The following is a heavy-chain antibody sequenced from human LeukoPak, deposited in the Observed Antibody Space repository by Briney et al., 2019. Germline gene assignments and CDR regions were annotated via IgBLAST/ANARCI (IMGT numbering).Heavy chain of an antibody. Sequence: GGSLRLSCAASGLTFNSYGMHWVRQTPGKGLEWVAFIWYDGINKYYADSVKGRFTISRDNSKNTLFLQMNSLRSEDTAMYYCAKDSWRYLSYQQLFDYWDRGTLVTVSS. CDR3: AKDSWRYLSYQQLFDY. CDR1: GLTFNSYG. V-gene: IGHV3-30*02. J-gene: IGHJ4*02. CDR2: IWYDGINK. D-gene: IGHD6-13*01.